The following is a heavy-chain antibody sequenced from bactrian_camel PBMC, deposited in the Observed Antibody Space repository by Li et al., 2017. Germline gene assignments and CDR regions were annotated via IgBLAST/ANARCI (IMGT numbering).Heavy chain of an antibody. Sequence: HVQLVESGGGSVQAGGSLRLSCVAFGFPIRRYCMGWFRQAPGKEREWVAVLDSDGITKYSDSVKGRFTISKDDAKNTLYLQMNSLKPEDTAMYYCAADSGWAAYCSLVRGSGYEYHYWGQGTQVTVS. V-gene: IGHV3S55*01. CDR3: AADSGWAAYCSLVRGSGYEYHY. CDR2: LDSDGIT. D-gene: IGHD3*01. CDR1: GFPIRRYC. J-gene: IGHJ4*01.